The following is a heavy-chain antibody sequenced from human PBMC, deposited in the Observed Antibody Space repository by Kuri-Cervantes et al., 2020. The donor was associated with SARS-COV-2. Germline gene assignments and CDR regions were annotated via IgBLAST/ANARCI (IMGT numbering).Heavy chain of an antibody. D-gene: IGHD3-16*01. J-gene: IGHJ3*02. CDR3: ARDGGAFDI. CDR1: GFTFSSYG. Sequence: GGSLRLSCAASGFTFSSYGMHWVRQAPGKGLEWVAVIPYDGSNKYYADSVKGRFTISRDNSKNTLYLQMNSLRAEDTAVYYCARDGGAFDIWGQGTMVTVSS. V-gene: IGHV3-30*19. CDR2: IPYDGSNK.